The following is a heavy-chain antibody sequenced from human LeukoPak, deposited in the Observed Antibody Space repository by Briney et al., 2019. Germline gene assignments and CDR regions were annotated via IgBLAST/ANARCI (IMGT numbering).Heavy chain of an antibody. D-gene: IGHD5-18*01. CDR3: ALLPLGTRYSYGYYYFDY. CDR1: GYTFTSYA. V-gene: IGHV7-4-1*02. Sequence: GASVKVSCKASGYTFTSYAMNWVRQAPGQGLEWMGWINTNTGNPTYAQGFTGRFVFSLDTSVSTAYLQISSLKAEDTAVYYCALLPLGTRYSYGYYYFDYWGQGTLVTVSS. J-gene: IGHJ4*02. CDR2: INTNTGNP.